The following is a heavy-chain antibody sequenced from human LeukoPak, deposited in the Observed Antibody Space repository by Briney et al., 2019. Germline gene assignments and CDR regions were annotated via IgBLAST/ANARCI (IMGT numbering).Heavy chain of an antibody. Sequence: PSETLSLTCTVSGVSISSYYWSWIRQPPGKGLEWVGYIYHSGTTKYNPSLNSRVTISIDTSENQFSLKLNSVTAADTAVYYCARYGDYYYYGTDVWGQGTTVTVSS. CDR1: GVSISSYY. V-gene: IGHV4-59*01. D-gene: IGHD4-17*01. CDR3: ARYGDYYYYGTDV. CDR2: IYHSGTT. J-gene: IGHJ6*02.